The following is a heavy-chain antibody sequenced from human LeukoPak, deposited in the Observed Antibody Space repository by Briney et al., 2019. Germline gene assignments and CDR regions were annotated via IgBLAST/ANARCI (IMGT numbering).Heavy chain of an antibody. CDR1: GYTFTGYY. J-gene: IGHJ4*02. Sequence: ASVKVSCKTSGYTFTGYYMHWVRQAPGQGLEWMGWINPNSGGTSYAQKFQGRVTMTRDTSITTAYMELISLTSDDTAVYYCPRQANSGWYPDHWGQGTLVTVSS. V-gene: IGHV1-2*02. CDR2: INPNSGGT. CDR3: PRQANSGWYPDH. D-gene: IGHD6-19*01.